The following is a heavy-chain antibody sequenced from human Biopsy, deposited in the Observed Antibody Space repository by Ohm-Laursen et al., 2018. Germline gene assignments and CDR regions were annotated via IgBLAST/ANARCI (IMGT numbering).Heavy chain of an antibody. V-gene: IGHV3-23*01. CDR3: AKGGYCTTSSCYMDLDY. J-gene: IGHJ4*02. CDR2: ISGSGGNT. CDR1: RFTFNNYA. D-gene: IGHD2-2*02. Sequence: GSLRLSCTASRFTFNNYAMHWVRQAPGKGLEWVSTISGSGGNTYYADSVRGRFTVSRDGSKSTLYLQMSSLSAEDTAFYYCAKGGYCTTSSCYMDLDYWGQGTLVTVSS.